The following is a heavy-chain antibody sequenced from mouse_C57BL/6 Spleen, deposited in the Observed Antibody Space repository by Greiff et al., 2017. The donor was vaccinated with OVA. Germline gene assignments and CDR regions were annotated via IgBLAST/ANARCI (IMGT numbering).Heavy chain of an antibody. CDR1: GYSFTGYY. CDR3: ARALGS. CDR2: INPSTGGT. V-gene: IGHV1-42*01. Sequence: EVQLQESGPELVKPGASVKISCKASGYSFTGYYMNWVKQSPEKSLEWIGEINPSTGGTTYNQKFKAKATLTVDKSSSTAYMQLKSLTSEDSAVYYCARALGSWGQGTTLTVSS. J-gene: IGHJ2*01. D-gene: IGHD1-1*01.